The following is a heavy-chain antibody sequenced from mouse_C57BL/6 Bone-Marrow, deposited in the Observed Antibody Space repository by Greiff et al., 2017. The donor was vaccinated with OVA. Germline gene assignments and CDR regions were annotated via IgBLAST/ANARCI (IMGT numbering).Heavy chain of an antibody. D-gene: IGHD2-5*01. CDR1: GYSITSGYY. CDR3: ARATILTPFDY. V-gene: IGHV3-6*01. J-gene: IGHJ2*01. Sequence: EVKLQESGPGLVKPSQSLSLTCSVTGYSITSGYYWNWIRQFPGNKLEWMGYISYDGSNNYNPSLKNRISITRDTSKNQFFLKLNSVTTEDTATYYCARATILTPFDYWGQGTTLTVSA. CDR2: ISYDGSN.